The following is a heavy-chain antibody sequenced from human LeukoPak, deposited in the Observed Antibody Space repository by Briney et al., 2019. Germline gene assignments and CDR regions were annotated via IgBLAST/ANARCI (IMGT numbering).Heavy chain of an antibody. D-gene: IGHD1-1*01. CDR3: ARMGRELDC. V-gene: IGHV3-11*01. Sequence: GGSLRLSCAASGFTFTDYYMTWIRQAPGKGLEWVSYISGSGSNRDYAYSVKGRFTISRDNAENSLYLQLNNLRAEDTAVYYCARMGRELDCWGQGTRVTVSS. CDR2: ISGSGSNR. CDR1: GFTFTDYY. J-gene: IGHJ4*02.